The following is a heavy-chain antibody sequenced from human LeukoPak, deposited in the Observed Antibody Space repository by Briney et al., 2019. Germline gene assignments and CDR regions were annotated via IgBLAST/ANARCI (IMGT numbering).Heavy chain of an antibody. CDR3: ARDPLYYGSGSLDY. D-gene: IGHD3-10*01. CDR1: GGSISSYY. J-gene: IGHJ4*02. CDR2: IYTSGST. V-gene: IGHV4-4*07. Sequence: SETLSLTCTVSGGSISSYYWSWIRQPAGKGLEWIGRIYTSGSTNYNPSLKSRVTISVDTSKNQFSLKLSSVTAADTAVYYCARDPLYYGSGSLDYWGQGTLVTVSS.